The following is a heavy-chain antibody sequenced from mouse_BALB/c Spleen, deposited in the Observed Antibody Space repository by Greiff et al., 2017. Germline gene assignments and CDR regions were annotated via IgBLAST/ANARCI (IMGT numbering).Heavy chain of an antibody. Sequence: EVQLVESGGGLVQPKGSLKLSCAASGFTFNTYAMNWVRQAPGKGLEWVARIRSKSNNYATYYADSVKDRFTISRDDSQSMLYLQMNNLKTEDTAMYYCVRQGDYGSSHYYAMDYWGQGTSVTVSS. V-gene: IGHV10-1*02. CDR2: IRSKSNNYAT. D-gene: IGHD1-1*01. CDR1: GFTFNTYA. J-gene: IGHJ4*01. CDR3: VRQGDYGSSHYYAMDY.